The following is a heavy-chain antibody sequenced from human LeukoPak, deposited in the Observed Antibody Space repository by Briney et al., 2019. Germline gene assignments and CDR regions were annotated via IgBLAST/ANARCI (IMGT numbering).Heavy chain of an antibody. CDR2: IYYSGST. CDR3: ARLTGGYDVDY. V-gene: IGHV4-59*08. CDR1: GGSISSYN. J-gene: IGHJ4*02. Sequence: SETLSLTCTVSGGSISSYNWSWIRQPPGKGLEWIGYIYYSGSTNYNPSLKSRVTISVDTSKNQFSLKLSSVTAADTAVYYCARLTGGYDVDYWGQGTLVPVSS. D-gene: IGHD5-12*01.